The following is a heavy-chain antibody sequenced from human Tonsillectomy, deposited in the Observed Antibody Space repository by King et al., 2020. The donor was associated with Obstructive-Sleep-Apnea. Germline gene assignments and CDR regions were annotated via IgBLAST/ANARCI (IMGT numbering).Heavy chain of an antibody. D-gene: IGHD3-9*01. CDR3: AKGARLALMDH. V-gene: IGHV3-23*04. Sequence: VQLVESGGGLAQPVGSQRLSCAASGFSFSSVGMSWLCQAPGKGREWVSSSGLSEFEKKYADSVKGRFTISRDNSKNTLHLHMNSLRVEDTAIYFCAKGARLALMDHWGQGTLVTVSS. CDR1: GFSFSSVG. CDR2: SGLSEFEK. J-gene: IGHJ4*02.